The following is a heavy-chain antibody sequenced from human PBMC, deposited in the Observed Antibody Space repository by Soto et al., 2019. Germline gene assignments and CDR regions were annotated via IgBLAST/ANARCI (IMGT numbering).Heavy chain of an antibody. CDR2: ISSSSSYI. V-gene: IGHV3-21*01. D-gene: IGHD4-17*01. J-gene: IGHJ3*02. CDR1: GFTFSSYS. Sequence: EVQLVESGGGLVKPGGSLRLSCAASGFTFSSYSMNWVRQAPGKGLEWVSSISSSSSYIYYADSVKGRFTISRDNAKNSLDLQMNSLRAEDTAVYYCARDVTDYGAPGDAFDIWGQGTMVTVSS. CDR3: ARDVTDYGAPGDAFDI.